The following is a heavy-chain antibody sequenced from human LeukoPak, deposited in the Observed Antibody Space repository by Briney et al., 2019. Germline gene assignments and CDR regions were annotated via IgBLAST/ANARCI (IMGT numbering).Heavy chain of an antibody. D-gene: IGHD6-13*01. CDR2: IYHSGST. Sequence: KTSETLSLTCTVSGYSISSGYYWGWIRQPPGKGLEWIGNIYHSGSTYYNPSLKSRVTMSVDTSKNQFSLKLSSVTAADTAVYYCARDRVGSSSWYGFDYWGQGTQVTVSS. V-gene: IGHV4-38-2*02. CDR1: GYSISSGYY. J-gene: IGHJ4*02. CDR3: ARDRVGSSSWYGFDY.